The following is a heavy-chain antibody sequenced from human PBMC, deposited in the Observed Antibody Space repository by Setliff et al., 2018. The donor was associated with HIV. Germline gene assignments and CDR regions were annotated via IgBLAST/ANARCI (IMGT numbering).Heavy chain of an antibody. CDR3: ARWGEPSIKAFDI. Sequence: LSLTCAVSGGSITDFYWNWIRQPPGKGLEWIGSAHHSGTTSYNPSLQSRVIIAVDTSRNEFSLRVNSVTAADTAVYYCARWGEPSIKAFDIWGQGTMVTVSS. CDR1: GGSITDFY. D-gene: IGHD3-16*01. CDR2: AHHSGTT. J-gene: IGHJ3*02. V-gene: IGHV4-59*08.